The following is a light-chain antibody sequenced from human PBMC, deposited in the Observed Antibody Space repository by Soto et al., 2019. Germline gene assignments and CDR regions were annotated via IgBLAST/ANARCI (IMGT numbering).Light chain of an antibody. Sequence: QSVLNQPPSASGSPGQSVTISCTGTSSDVGRFNFVSWYQQHPGKAPKLMIFEVTKRPSGVPDRFSGSKSGNTASLTISGLQAEDEADYYCSSYSGASASSASYVFATGTKVTVL. CDR3: SSYSGASASSASYV. V-gene: IGLV2-8*01. J-gene: IGLJ1*01. CDR2: EVT. CDR1: SSDVGRFNF.